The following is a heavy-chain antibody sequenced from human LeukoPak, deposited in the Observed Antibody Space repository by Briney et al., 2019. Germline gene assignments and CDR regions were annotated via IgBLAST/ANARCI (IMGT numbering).Heavy chain of an antibody. CDR3: ATGTVYYYDSSGCYNDY. CDR2: IYPGDSDT. D-gene: IGHD3-22*01. CDR1: GYSFTSYW. Sequence: GESLKISCKGSGYSFTSYWIGWVRQMPGKGLEWMGIIYPGDSDTRYSPSFQGQVTISADKSISTAYLQWSSLKASDTAMYYCATGTVYYYDSSGCYNDYWGQGTLVTVSS. J-gene: IGHJ4*02. V-gene: IGHV5-51*01.